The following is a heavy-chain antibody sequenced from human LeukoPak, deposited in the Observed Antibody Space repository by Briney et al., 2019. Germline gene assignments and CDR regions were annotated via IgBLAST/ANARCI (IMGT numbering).Heavy chain of an antibody. CDR1: GYTFAGYY. V-gene: IGHV1-2*02. Sequence: ASVKVSCKASGYTFAGYYMHWVRQAPGQGLEWMGWINPNSGGTNYAQKFQGRVTMTRDTSTSTAYMELRSLRSDDTAVYYCARIGIAVAGIARYYFDYWGQGTLVTVSS. J-gene: IGHJ4*02. CDR3: ARIGIAVAGIARYYFDY. CDR2: INPNSGGT. D-gene: IGHD6-19*01.